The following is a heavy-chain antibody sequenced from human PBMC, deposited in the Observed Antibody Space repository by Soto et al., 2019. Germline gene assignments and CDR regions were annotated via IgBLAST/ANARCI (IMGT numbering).Heavy chain of an antibody. D-gene: IGHD3-10*01. CDR3: ARSCLRFGELQEMDV. CDR1: GYTFTSYG. CDR2: ISAYNGNT. V-gene: IGHV1-18*01. Sequence: QVQLVQSGAEVKKPGASVKVSCKASGYTFTSYGISWVRQAPGQGLEWMGWISAYNGNTNYAQKLQGRVTMTTDTPTSTAHRELRSLRSDDTAVYYCARSCLRFGELQEMDVWGQGTTVTVSS. J-gene: IGHJ6*02.